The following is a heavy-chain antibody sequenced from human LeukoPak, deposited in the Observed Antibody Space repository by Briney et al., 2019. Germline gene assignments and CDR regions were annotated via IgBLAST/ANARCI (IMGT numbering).Heavy chain of an antibody. CDR2: INPGDSET. CDR1: GYTFTNYW. J-gene: IGHJ4*01. CDR3: ARPGYRSRYFDY. D-gene: IGHD6-19*01. V-gene: IGHV5-51*01. Sequence: GESLKISCQGSGYTFTNYWIGWVRQMPGKGLELMGSINPGDSETKYSPSFQGQVTISADKSISTAYLQWSSLKASDTAMYYCARPGYRSRYFDYWGHGALVTVSS.